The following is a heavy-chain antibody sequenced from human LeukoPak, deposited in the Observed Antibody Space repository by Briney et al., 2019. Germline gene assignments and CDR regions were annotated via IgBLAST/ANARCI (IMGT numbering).Heavy chain of an antibody. D-gene: IGHD6-19*01. V-gene: IGHV4-38-2*02. Sequence: PSETLSLTCTVSAYSISSGYYWGWIRQPPGKGLEWIGSLSHSGSTYYNPSLKSRVTISVDTPKNQFSLRLRSVTAADTAVYYCARQKKQWLVRNWFDPWGQGTLVAVSS. J-gene: IGHJ5*02. CDR3: ARQKKQWLVRNWFDP. CDR1: AYSISSGYY. CDR2: LSHSGST.